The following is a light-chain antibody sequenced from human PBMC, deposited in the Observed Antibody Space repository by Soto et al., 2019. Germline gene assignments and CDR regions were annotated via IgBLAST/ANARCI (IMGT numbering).Light chain of an antibody. J-gene: IGKJ5*01. V-gene: IGKV3-11*01. Sequence: EIVMTQAPSTLSCAPAGTGSLACRASQSAGNFLAWYQQKPGQAPRLLIYAASNRPTGIPARFSGSGSGTDFTLTISSLEPEDFAVYYCQQRSNLITFGQGTRLEIK. CDR3: QQRSNLIT. CDR1: QSAGNF. CDR2: AAS.